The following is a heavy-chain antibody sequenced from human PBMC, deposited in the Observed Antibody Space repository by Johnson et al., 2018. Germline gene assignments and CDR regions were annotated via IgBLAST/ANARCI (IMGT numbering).Heavy chain of an antibody. V-gene: IGHV1-69*12. D-gene: IGHD3-22*01. CDR2: IIPIFGTA. Sequence: QVQLVQSGAEVKKPGSSVKASCKASGGTFSSYAISWVRQAPGQGLEWMGGIIPIFGTANYAQKFQGRVTITADESTSTAYMELRRLRSEDTAVYYCARVYYDSSGVPEYFQHWGQGTLVTVSS. CDR1: GGTFSSYA. CDR3: ARVYYDSSGVPEYFQH. J-gene: IGHJ1*01.